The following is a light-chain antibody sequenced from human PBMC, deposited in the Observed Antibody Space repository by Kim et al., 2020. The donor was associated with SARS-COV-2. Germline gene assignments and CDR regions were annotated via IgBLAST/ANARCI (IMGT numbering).Light chain of an antibody. Sequence: QSVLTQPASVSGSPGQSITISCTGTSSDVGGYNYVSWYQQHPGKAPKLMIYDVSKRPSGVSNRFSGSKSGNTASLTISGLQAEDEADYYCSSYTSSSTFSYVFGTGAKVTVL. CDR1: SSDVGGYNY. CDR2: DVS. CDR3: SSYTSSSTFSYV. V-gene: IGLV2-14*01. J-gene: IGLJ1*01.